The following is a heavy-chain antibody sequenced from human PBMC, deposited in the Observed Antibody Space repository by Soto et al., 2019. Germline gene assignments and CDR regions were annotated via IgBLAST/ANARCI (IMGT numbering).Heavy chain of an antibody. Sequence: QLHLRESGPGLVKPSETLSLTCTVSGGSITSSSYYWGWIRQPPGKGLEWIGRIYYSGSTYYNPSLKSPDTISVDTSKSQFSLKLSSVPAADTAVYYCATQEVGGTYVYTFDPWGQGTRVTVSS. CDR1: GGSITSSSYY. V-gene: IGHV4-39*01. J-gene: IGHJ5*02. CDR2: IYYSGST. D-gene: IGHD1-26*01. CDR3: ATQEVGGTYVYTFDP.